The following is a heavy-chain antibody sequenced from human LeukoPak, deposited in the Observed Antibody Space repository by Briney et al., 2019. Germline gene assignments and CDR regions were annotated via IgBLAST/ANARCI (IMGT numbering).Heavy chain of an antibody. CDR3: AKGFGINGLAFDI. J-gene: IGHJ3*02. CDR2: IEQDGSEK. CDR1: KFTFSSNW. D-gene: IGHD3-10*01. Sequence: GGSLRLSCAASKFTFSSNWMSWVRQAPGKGLEWVAIIEQDGSEKYYVDSVKGRFTISRDNAKNSLYLQMSSLRAEDTALYYCAKGFGINGLAFDIWGQGTMVTVSS. V-gene: IGHV3-7*05.